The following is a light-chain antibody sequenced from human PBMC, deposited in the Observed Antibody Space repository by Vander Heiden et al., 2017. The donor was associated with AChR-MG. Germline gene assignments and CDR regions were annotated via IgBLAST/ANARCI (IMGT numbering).Light chain of an antibody. Sequence: SYVLTQPPSVSVTPGKTAKITCGGDHIGMKSVHWYQQKPGQAPVMVVDDDADRPSGIPERFSGSNSQNTATLTITRVEAGDEADYYCQVWDSDDYVLFGGGTKLTVL. V-gene: IGLV3-21*03. J-gene: IGLJ2*01. CDR1: HIGMKS. CDR2: DDA. CDR3: QVWDSDDYVL.